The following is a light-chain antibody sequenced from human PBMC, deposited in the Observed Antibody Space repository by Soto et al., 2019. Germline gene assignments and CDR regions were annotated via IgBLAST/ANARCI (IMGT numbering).Light chain of an antibody. Sequence: EIVLTQSPGTLSLSPGERATLSCRASQSVSSSYLAWYQQKPGQSPRLLIYGASSRATGIPDRFSGSGSGTDITLAIGGLEPEDYAVSYCKHNGTSPKTCGRGTNVEIK. CDR2: GAS. CDR3: KHNGTSPKT. V-gene: IGKV3-20*01. J-gene: IGKJ1*01. CDR1: QSVSSSY.